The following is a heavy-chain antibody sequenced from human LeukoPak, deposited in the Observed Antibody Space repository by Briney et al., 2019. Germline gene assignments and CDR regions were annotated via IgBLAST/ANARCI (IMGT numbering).Heavy chain of an antibody. CDR2: INPNSGGT. D-gene: IGHD3-10*01. CDR3: ARGGKVMITEVRGALVSRDGFDI. V-gene: IGHV1-2*02. Sequence: GASVKVSCKASGYTLTGYYMNWVRQAPGQGLEWMGWINPNSGGTKYAQKIQGRVTMTRDTSISTAYMELSRLRSDDTAVYYCARGGKVMITEVRGALVSRDGFDIWGQGTMVTVSS. CDR1: GYTLTGYY. J-gene: IGHJ3*02.